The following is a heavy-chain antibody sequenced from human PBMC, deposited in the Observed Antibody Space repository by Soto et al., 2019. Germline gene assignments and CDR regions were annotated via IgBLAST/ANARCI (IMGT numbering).Heavy chain of an antibody. Sequence: QVQLVQSGAEVKKPGASVKVSCKASGCTFTSYAMHWVRQAPGQRLEWMGWINAGNGNTKYSQKFQGRVTITRDTSASTAYMELSSLRSEDTAVYYCARDPGLGYYYGMDVWGQGTTVTVSS. CDR1: GCTFTSYA. CDR3: ARDPGLGYYYGMDV. J-gene: IGHJ6*02. V-gene: IGHV1-3*01. D-gene: IGHD3-16*01. CDR2: INAGNGNT.